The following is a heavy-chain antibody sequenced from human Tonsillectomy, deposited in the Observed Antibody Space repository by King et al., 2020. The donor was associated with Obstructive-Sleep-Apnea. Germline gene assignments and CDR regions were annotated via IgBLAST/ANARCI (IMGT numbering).Heavy chain of an antibody. CDR1: GGSFSGYY. Sequence: VQLQQWGAGLLKPSETLSLTCAVYGGSFSGYYGSWICQPLRKRLEWIGEINHSGSTNYNPSLNSRVTISVDTSKNQCSLTLSSVTAADTAVYYCASCQGAGYCVYWGQGTLVTVSS. J-gene: IGHJ4*02. D-gene: IGHD3-9*01. CDR2: INHSGST. V-gene: IGHV4-34*01. CDR3: ASCQGAGYCVY.